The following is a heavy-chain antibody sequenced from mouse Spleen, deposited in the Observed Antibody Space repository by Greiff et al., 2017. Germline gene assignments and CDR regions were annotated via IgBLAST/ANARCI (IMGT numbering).Heavy chain of an antibody. CDR3: DRAEMIRLDY. Sequence: EVQLQQSGAELVKPGALVKLSCKASGFTIKDYYMHWVKQRPEQGLEWIGWIDPVTGNTIYDPKFPGKASITADTSSNTAYLELSSLTSEDTSVYYCDRAEMIRLDYWGQGTTLTVSS. CDR1: GFTIKDYY. D-gene: IGHD2-4*01. J-gene: IGHJ2*01. CDR2: IDPVTGNT. V-gene: IGHV14-1*02.